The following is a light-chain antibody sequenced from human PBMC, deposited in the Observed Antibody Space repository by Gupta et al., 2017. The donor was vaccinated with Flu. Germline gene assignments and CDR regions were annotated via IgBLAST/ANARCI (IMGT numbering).Light chain of an antibody. CDR1: SSNIGRNY. J-gene: IGLJ2*01. V-gene: IGLV1-47*01. CDR3: EEWDDSLRGV. Sequence: QSVLTQPLSASGTPGQRVTISCSGSSSNIGRNYVYWYQQLPGTDPKLLIYRNNQRPSGVPDRVSGSKSGHSAFTDTSGLRSEDEAAEYCEEWDDSLRGVFGGGTKLTVL. CDR2: RNN.